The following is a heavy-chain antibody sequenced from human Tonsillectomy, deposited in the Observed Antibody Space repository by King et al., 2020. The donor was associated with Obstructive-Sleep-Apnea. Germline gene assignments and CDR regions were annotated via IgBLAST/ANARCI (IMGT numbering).Heavy chain of an antibody. CDR2: MNHGGST. V-gene: IGHV4-34*01. J-gene: IGHJ4*02. Sequence: VQLQQWGAGLLKPSETLSLTCAVYGGSFSGYSWSWIRQPPGKGMEWIGEMNHGGSTNYNPALKSRVTISVATSKNQFSLKLSSVTAADTAVYYCARGRYDASGSYYPPDYWDQGTLVTVSS. D-gene: IGHD3-10*01. CDR1: GGSFSGYS. CDR3: ARGRYDASGSYYPPDY.